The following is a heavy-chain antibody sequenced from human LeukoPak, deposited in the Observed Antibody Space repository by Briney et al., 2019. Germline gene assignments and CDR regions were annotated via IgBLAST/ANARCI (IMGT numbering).Heavy chain of an antibody. D-gene: IGHD5-18*01. J-gene: IGHJ4*02. V-gene: IGHV3-30*03. CDR2: ISYDGSHT. CDR3: ARDLGPVDTAMR. Sequence: GGSLRLSCAASGFTFRSYGMHWVRQAPGKGLEWVAFISYDGSHTYYADSVKGRFTISRDNSKNSLYLQVNRLRAEDTAVYYCARDLGPVDTAMRWGQGTLVTVSS. CDR1: GFTFRSYG.